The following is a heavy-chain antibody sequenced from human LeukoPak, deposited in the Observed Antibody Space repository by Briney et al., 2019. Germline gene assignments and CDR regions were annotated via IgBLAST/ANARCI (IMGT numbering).Heavy chain of an antibody. Sequence: GGSLRLSCAASGFTFSSYAMSWVRQAPGKGLEWVAAISGSGGTTYYTDSVKGRFTISRDNSKNTLYLQMISLRAEDTAVYHCAKTVDSSRFRGLDHWGQGTLVTVSS. J-gene: IGHJ4*02. D-gene: IGHD6-13*01. V-gene: IGHV3-23*01. CDR1: GFTFSSYA. CDR3: AKTVDSSRFRGLDH. CDR2: ISGSGGTT.